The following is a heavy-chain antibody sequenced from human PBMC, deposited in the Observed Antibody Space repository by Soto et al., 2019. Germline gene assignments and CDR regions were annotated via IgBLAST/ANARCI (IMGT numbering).Heavy chain of an antibody. D-gene: IGHD1-20*01. V-gene: IGHV2-70*13. J-gene: IGHJ6*02. Sequence: PTLVNPTETLTLTCTFSGFSLTSPGMCVSWIRQSPGKALEWLALIERDDDDKYYSTSLKTRLTISKDTRKNQVVLTMANMEPADTATYYCARSIRGPRRFNGMDVWGQGTTVTVSS. CDR3: ARSIRGPRRFNGMDV. CDR2: IERDDDDK. CDR1: GFSLTSPGMC.